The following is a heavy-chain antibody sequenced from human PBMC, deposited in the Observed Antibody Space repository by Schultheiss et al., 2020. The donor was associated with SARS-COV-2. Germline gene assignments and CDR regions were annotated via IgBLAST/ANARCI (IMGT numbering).Heavy chain of an antibody. CDR2: IYYSGST. CDR1: GGSISSYY. Sequence: SQTLSLTCTVSGGSISSYYWSWIRQPPGKGLEWIGSIYYSGSTYYNPSLKSRVTISVDTSKNQFSLQLNSVTPEDTAVYYCAREDFGSSSARGYYYGMDVWGQGTTVTVSS. V-gene: IGHV4-59*12. CDR3: AREDFGSSSARGYYYGMDV. D-gene: IGHD6-6*01. J-gene: IGHJ6*02.